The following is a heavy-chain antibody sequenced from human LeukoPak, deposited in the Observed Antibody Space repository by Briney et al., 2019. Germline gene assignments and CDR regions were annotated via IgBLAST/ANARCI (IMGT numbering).Heavy chain of an antibody. Sequence: ASLRLSCAASGFTFSSYSINWVRQAPGKGLEWVSSISSSSSYIYYADSVKGRFTISRDNAKNSLYLQMNSLRAEDTAVYYCASGPGYSYGLYYYYYMDVWGKGTTVTVSS. D-gene: IGHD5-18*01. CDR3: ASGPGYSYGLYYYYYMDV. V-gene: IGHV3-21*01. CDR2: ISSSSSYI. CDR1: GFTFSSYS. J-gene: IGHJ6*03.